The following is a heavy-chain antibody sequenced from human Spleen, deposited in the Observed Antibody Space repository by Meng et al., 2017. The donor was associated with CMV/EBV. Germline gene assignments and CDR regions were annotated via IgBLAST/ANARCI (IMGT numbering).Heavy chain of an antibody. CDR3: AKEGSGSSRFGYYCMDV. Sequence: SETLSLTCAVHDGSFSVYYWSWIRQPPGKGLEWIGEINHSGSTNYNPSLKSGVTMSVDTSKNQLSLKLNSVTAADTAVYYVAKEGSGSSRFGYYCMDVWGQGTTVTVSS. CDR1: DGSFSVYY. V-gene: IGHV4-34*01. J-gene: IGHJ6*02. D-gene: IGHD6-25*01. CDR2: INHSGST.